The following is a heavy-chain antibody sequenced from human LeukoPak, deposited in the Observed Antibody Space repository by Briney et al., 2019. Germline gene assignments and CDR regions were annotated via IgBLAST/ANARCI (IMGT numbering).Heavy chain of an antibody. CDR3: AKYYYGSGTQYFDY. CDR1: GFTFSSYS. CDR2: ISSSSSYI. Sequence: GGSLRLSCAASGFTFSSYSMNWVRQAPGKGLEWVSSISSSSSYIYYADSVKGRFTISRDNSKNTLYLQMNSLRAEDTAVYYCAKYYYGSGTQYFDYWGQGTLVTVSS. V-gene: IGHV3-21*04. D-gene: IGHD3-10*01. J-gene: IGHJ4*02.